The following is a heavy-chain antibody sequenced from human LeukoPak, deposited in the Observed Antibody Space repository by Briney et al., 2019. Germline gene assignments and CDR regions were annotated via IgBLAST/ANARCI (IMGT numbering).Heavy chain of an antibody. Sequence: SETLSLTCTVSGGSISGYYWGWIRQPPGKGLECIGYIYYSGSTNYNPSLKSRVTISVDTSKNQFSLKLSSVTAADTAVYYCARGNRSGWFSSYDYYYGMDVWGQGTTVTVSS. D-gene: IGHD6-19*01. V-gene: IGHV4-59*01. J-gene: IGHJ6*02. CDR1: GGSISGYY. CDR2: IYYSGST. CDR3: ARGNRSGWFSSYDYYYGMDV.